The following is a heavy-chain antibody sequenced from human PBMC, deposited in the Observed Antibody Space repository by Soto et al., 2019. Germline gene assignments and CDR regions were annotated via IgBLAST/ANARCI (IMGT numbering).Heavy chain of an antibody. CDR1: GFTFSSYG. D-gene: IGHD6-25*01. Sequence: QVQLVESGGGVVQPGRSLRLSCAASGFTFSSYGMHWVRQAPGKGLEWVAVISYDGSNKYYADSVKGRFTISRDNSKNTLYLQMNSRRAEATAVYYCAKDRRPNYYYGMDVWGQGTTVTVSS. CDR2: ISYDGSNK. J-gene: IGHJ6*02. CDR3: AKDRRPNYYYGMDV. V-gene: IGHV3-30*18.